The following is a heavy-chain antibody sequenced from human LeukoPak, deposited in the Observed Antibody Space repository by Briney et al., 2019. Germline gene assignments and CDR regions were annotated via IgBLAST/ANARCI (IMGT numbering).Heavy chain of an antibody. CDR3: PKDVDYGDYVVY. J-gene: IGHJ6*03. CDR1: GFTFDDYA. Sequence: GGSLRLSCAASGFTFDDYAMHWVRQAPGKGLEWVSGISWNSGSIGYADSVKGRFTISRDNSKNTLYLQMNSLRAEDTAIYYCPKDVDYGDYVVYWGKGTAVTIPS. V-gene: IGHV3-9*01. D-gene: IGHD4-17*01. CDR2: ISWNSGSI.